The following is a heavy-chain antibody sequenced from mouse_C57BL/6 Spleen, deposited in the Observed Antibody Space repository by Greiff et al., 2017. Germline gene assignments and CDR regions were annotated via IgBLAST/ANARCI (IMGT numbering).Heavy chain of an antibody. CDR1: GFTFSSYA. Sequence: EVMLVESGGGLVKPGGSLKLSCAASGFTFSSYAMSWVRQTPEKRLEWVATISDGGSYTYYPDNVKGRFTISRDNAKNNLYLQMSHLKSEDTAMYYCAREIYDYDGGYYAMDYWGQGTSVTVSS. CDR2: ISDGGSYT. CDR3: AREIYDYDGGYYAMDY. V-gene: IGHV5-4*01. J-gene: IGHJ4*01. D-gene: IGHD2-4*01.